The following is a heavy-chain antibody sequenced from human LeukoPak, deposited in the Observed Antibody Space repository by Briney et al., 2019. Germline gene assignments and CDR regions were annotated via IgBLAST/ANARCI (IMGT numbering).Heavy chain of an antibody. D-gene: IGHD3-3*01. V-gene: IGHV1-69*06. CDR2: IIPIFGTA. CDR3: ARGRFLDTPRSSDAFDI. CDR1: GGTFSSYA. Sequence: SVKVSCKASGGTFSSYAISWVRQAPGQGLEWMGGIIPIFGTANYAQKFQGRVTITADKSTSTAYMELSSLRSEDTAVYYCARGRFLDTPRSSDAFDIWGQGTMVTVSS. J-gene: IGHJ3*02.